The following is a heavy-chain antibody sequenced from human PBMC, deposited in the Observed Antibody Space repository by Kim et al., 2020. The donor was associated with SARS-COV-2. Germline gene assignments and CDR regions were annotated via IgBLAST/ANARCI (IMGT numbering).Heavy chain of an antibody. V-gene: IGHV1-18*01. CDR2: ITSYNGNT. CDR3: ARDSYILSRTGPTLHYGMDV. Sequence: ASVKVSCKASGYTFTSYGISWVRQAPGQGLEWMGWITSYNGNTNYAQKFQGRVTMTTDTSTSTVYMEVRSLRSDDTAVYYCARDSYILSRTGPTLHYGMDVWGQGTTVTVSS. J-gene: IGHJ6*02. D-gene: IGHD2-15*01. CDR1: GYTFTSYG.